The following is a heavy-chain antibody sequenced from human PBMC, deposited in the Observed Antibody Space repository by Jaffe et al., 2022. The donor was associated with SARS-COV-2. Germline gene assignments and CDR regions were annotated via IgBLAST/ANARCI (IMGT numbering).Heavy chain of an antibody. CDR2: ISGSRSGQ. D-gene: IGHD3-16*01. CDR1: GFTFSNYG. J-gene: IGHJ4*02. Sequence: EVQLVESGGGLVQPGGSLRLSCAASGFTFSNYGMNWVRQTPGKGLEWVSYISGSRSGQSYADSLKGRFTISRDNAKNSLYLQMNSLRAEDTAVYYCTRGGAARPDYWGQGTLVTVSS. CDR3: TRGGAARPDY. V-gene: IGHV3-48*04.